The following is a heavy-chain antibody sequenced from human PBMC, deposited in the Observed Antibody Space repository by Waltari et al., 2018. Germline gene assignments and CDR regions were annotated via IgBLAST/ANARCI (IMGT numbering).Heavy chain of an antibody. CDR3: ASPVTTTIGPYYYYYMDV. CDR1: GFTFSSYW. CDR2: INSDGSST. Sequence: EVQLVESGGGLVQPGGSLRLSCAASGFTFSSYWMHWVRQAPGKGLVWVSRINSDGSSTSYADSVKGRFTISRDNAKNTLYLQMNSLRAEDTAVYYCASPVTTTIGPYYYYYMDVWGKGTTVTVSS. D-gene: IGHD4-17*01. J-gene: IGHJ6*03. V-gene: IGHV3-74*01.